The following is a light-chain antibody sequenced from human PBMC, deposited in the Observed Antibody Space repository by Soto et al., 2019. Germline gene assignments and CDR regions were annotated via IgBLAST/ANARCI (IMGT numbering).Light chain of an antibody. CDR3: QQYNSQGP. Sequence: DIQMTQSPSTLSASVGDRVTITCRASQSISSWLAWYQQKPGKAPKLLIYKASSLESGVPSRFSGSGSGTEFTLTISSLQPDYFATYYCQQYNSQGPLGQGTKV. J-gene: IGKJ1*01. CDR2: KAS. V-gene: IGKV1-5*03. CDR1: QSISSW.